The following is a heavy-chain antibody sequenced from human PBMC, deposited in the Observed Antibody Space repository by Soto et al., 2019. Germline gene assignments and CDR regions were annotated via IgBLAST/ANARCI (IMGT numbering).Heavy chain of an antibody. V-gene: IGHV2-5*02. Sequence: VSGPTLVNPTQTLTLTCTFSGFSLSTSGVGVGWIRQPPGKALEWLALIYWDDDKRYSPSLKSRLTITKDTSKNQVVLTMTNMDPVDTATYYCAHSLGYLGDRDYYGMDVWGQGTTVTVSS. J-gene: IGHJ6*02. D-gene: IGHD1-26*01. CDR3: AHSLGYLGDRDYYGMDV. CDR1: GFSLSTSGVG. CDR2: IYWDDDK.